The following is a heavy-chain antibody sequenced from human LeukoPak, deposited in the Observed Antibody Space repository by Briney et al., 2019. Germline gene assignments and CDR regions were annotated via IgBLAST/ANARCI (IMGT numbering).Heavy chain of an antibody. CDR3: AREGAVRGATCFDY. Sequence: GGSLRLSCAASGFTFSSYAMHWVRQAPGKGLEWVAVISYDGSNKYYADSVKGRFTISRDNSKNTLYLQMNSLRAEDTAVYYCAREGAVRGATCFDYWGQGTLVTVSS. CDR2: ISYDGSNK. V-gene: IGHV3-30*04. J-gene: IGHJ4*02. D-gene: IGHD1-26*01. CDR1: GFTFSSYA.